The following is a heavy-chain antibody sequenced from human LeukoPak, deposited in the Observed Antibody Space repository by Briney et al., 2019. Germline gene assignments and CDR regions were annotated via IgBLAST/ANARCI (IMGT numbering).Heavy chain of an antibody. V-gene: IGHV4-59*08. D-gene: IGHD3-10*01. CDR1: GGSISSYY. J-gene: IGHJ4*02. CDR3: ARGRGRITMVRGVIPTYTFDY. Sequence: SETLSLTCTVSGGSISSYYWSWIRQPPGKGLEWIGYIYYSGSTNYNPSLKSRVTISVDTSKNQFSLKLSSVTAADTAVYYCARGRGRITMVRGVIPTYTFDYWGQGTLVTVSS. CDR2: IYYSGST.